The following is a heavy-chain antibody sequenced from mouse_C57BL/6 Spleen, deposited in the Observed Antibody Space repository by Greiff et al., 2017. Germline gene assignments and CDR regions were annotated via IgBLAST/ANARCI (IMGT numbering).Heavy chain of an antibody. CDR1: GFTFSDYG. CDR2: ISSGSSTI. Sequence: EVKLVESGGGLVKPGGYLKLSCAASGFTFSDYGMHWVRQAPEKGLEWVAYISSGSSTIYYADTVKGRFPISRDNAKNTMFRQMTSLRSEDTAMYYGARPHRDYDAWFADWGQGTLVTVSA. D-gene: IGHD2-4*01. J-gene: IGHJ3*01. V-gene: IGHV5-17*01. CDR3: ARPHRDYDAWFAD.